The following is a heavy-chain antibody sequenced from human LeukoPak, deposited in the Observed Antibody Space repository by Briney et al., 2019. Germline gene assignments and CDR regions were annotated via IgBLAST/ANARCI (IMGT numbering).Heavy chain of an antibody. CDR2: IYYSGST. CDR1: GGSFSGYY. J-gene: IGHJ4*02. D-gene: IGHD3-9*01. Sequence: SETLSLTCAVYGGSFSGYYWSWIRQPPGKGLEWIGSIYYSGSTYYNPSLKSRVTISVDTSRNQFSLKLSSVTAADTAVYYCARHYVLRYFDWLGLPDYWGQGTLVTVSS. CDR3: ARHYVLRYFDWLGLPDY. V-gene: IGHV4-34*01.